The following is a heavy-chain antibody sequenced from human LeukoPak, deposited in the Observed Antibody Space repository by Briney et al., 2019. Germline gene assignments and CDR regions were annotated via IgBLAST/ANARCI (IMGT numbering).Heavy chain of an antibody. V-gene: IGHV3-66*01. CDR1: GFTVSSNY. CDR2: IYSGGST. CDR3: ASTPEQYYDFWSGYYPSFDY. Sequence: TGGSLRLSCAASGFTVSSNYMSWVRQAPGKGLEWVSVIYSGGSTYYADSVKGRFTISRDNSKNTLYLQMNSLRAEDTAVYYCASTPEQYYDFWSGYYPSFDYWGQGTLVTVSS. D-gene: IGHD3-3*01. J-gene: IGHJ4*02.